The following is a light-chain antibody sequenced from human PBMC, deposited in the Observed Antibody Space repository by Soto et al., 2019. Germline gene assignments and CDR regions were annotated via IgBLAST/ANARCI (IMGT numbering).Light chain of an antibody. CDR2: WAS. V-gene: IGKV4-1*01. Sequence: EIVLTQSPATLSLSPGERATLSCRASQSVLYSSSNRNCLAWYQQKPGQPPKLLISWASTRESGVPDRFSGSGSGTDFTLTISSLQAEDVAVYYCQQYYGIPLTFGGGTKVEIK. J-gene: IGKJ4*01. CDR3: QQYYGIPLT. CDR1: QSVLYSSSNRNC.